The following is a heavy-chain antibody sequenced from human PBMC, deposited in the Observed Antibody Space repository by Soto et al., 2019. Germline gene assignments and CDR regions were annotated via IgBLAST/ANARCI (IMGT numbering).Heavy chain of an antibody. CDR2: ISPWKGNT. CDR3: ARDLDPSGSYYTDY. Sequence: ASVKVSCKASGYNFMPYGINWVRQAPGQGLEWMGWISPWKGNTNYAQSFQGRVTMTTDTSTSTAYMELRSLTSDDTAVYYCARDLDPSGSYYTDYWGPGTLVTVSS. J-gene: IGHJ4*02. D-gene: IGHD3-10*01. V-gene: IGHV1-18*04. CDR1: GYNFMPYG.